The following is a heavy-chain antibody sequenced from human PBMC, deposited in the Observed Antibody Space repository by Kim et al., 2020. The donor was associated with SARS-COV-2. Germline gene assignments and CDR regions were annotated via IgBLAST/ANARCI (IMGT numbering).Heavy chain of an antibody. V-gene: IGHV4-59*01. J-gene: IGHJ6*02. Sequence: PSLKSRVTISVDTSKNQFSLKLSSVTAADTAVYYCARDRRGYYDRDGMDVWGQGTTVTVSS. D-gene: IGHD3-22*01. CDR3: ARDRRGYYDRDGMDV.